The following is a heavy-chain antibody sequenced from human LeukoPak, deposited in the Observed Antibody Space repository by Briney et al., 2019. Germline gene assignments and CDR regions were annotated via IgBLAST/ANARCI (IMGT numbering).Heavy chain of an antibody. J-gene: IGHJ3*02. D-gene: IGHD3-10*01. V-gene: IGHV1-24*01. Sequence: ASVKVSCKVSGYTLTELSMHWVRQAPGKGLEWMGGFDPEDGETIYAQRFRGRVTMTEDTSTDTAYMELSSLRSEDTAVYYCASGPFSSLDAFDIWGQGTMVTVSS. CDR1: GYTLTELS. CDR3: ASGPFSSLDAFDI. CDR2: FDPEDGET.